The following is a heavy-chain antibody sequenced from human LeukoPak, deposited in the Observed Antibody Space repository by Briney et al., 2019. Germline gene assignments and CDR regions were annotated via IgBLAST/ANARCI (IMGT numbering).Heavy chain of an antibody. Sequence: GGSLRLSCAASGFTFDDYAMHWVRQAPGKGLEWVSGISWNSGSIGYADSVKGRFTISRDNAKNSLYLQMNSLRAEDMALYYCAKDVGPRIMAIWGQGTMVTVSS. CDR1: GFTFDDYA. CDR3: AKDVGPRIMAI. D-gene: IGHD3-16*01. J-gene: IGHJ3*02. CDR2: ISWNSGSI. V-gene: IGHV3-9*03.